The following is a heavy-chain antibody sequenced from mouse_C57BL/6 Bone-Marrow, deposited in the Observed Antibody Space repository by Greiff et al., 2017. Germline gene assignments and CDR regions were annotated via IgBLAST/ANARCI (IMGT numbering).Heavy chain of an antibody. CDR3: ARAHYYGSSSWYFDV. CDR2: IYYSGTI. D-gene: IGHD1-1*01. J-gene: IGHJ1*03. CDR1: GISITTGNYR. Sequence: EVQLQESGPGLVKPSQTVFLTCTVTGISITTGNYRWSWIRQFPGNKLEWIGYIYYSGTITYNPSLTSRTTITRDTPKNQFFLEMNSLTAEDTATYYCARAHYYGSSSWYFDVWGTGTTVTVSS. V-gene: IGHV3-5*01.